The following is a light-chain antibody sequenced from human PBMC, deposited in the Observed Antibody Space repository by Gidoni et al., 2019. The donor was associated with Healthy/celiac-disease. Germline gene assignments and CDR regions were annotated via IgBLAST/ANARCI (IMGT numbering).Light chain of an antibody. Sequence: DIQMTQSQSSLSASVGDRVTITCRASQSISSYLNWYQQKPGKATKLLIYAASSLQSGVPSRFSGSGSGTDFTLTISSLQPEDFATYYCQQSYSTLWTFGQGTKVEI. CDR2: AAS. CDR3: QQSYSTLWT. V-gene: IGKV1-39*01. CDR1: QSISSY. J-gene: IGKJ1*01.